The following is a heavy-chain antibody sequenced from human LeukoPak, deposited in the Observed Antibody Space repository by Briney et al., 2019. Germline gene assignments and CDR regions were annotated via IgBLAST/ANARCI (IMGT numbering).Heavy chain of an antibody. V-gene: IGHV3-33*06. J-gene: IGHJ4*02. D-gene: IGHD1-26*01. CDR2: IWYDGSNK. CDR1: GFTFSSYG. CDR3: AKAATGVGATSFDY. Sequence: GRSLRLSCAASGFTFSSYGMHWVRQAPGKGLEGVAVIWYDGSNKYYADSVKGRFTISRDNSKNTLYLQMNSLRAEDTAVYYCAKAATGVGATSFDYWGQGTLVTVSS.